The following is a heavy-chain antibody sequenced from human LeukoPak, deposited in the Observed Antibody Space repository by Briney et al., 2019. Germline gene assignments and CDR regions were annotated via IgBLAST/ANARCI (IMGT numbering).Heavy chain of an antibody. V-gene: IGHV1-18*01. CDR2: ISAYNGNT. D-gene: IGHD6-13*01. CDR3: ARGPAEGRYSSSWYGYYYYYMDV. Sequence: ASVKVSCKASGYTFTSYGISWVRQAPGQGLEWMGWISAYNGNTNYAQKLQGRVTMTTDTSTSTAYMELRSLRSDDTAVYYCARGPAEGRYSSSWYGYYYYYMDVWGKGTTVTVSS. CDR1: GYTFTSYG. J-gene: IGHJ6*03.